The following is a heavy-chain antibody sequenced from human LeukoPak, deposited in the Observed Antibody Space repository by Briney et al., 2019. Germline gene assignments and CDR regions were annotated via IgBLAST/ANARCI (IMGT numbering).Heavy chain of an antibody. CDR3: AREDDSSSWSDLDY. J-gene: IGHJ4*02. V-gene: IGHV3-48*04. D-gene: IGHD6-13*01. CDR1: GFTFSSYS. CDR2: ISSSSSTI. Sequence: GGSLRLSCAASGFTFSSYSMNWVRQAPGKGLEWVSYISSSSSTIYYADSVKGRFTVSRDNAKNSLYLQMNSLRAEDTAVYYCAREDDSSSWSDLDYWGQGTLVTVSS.